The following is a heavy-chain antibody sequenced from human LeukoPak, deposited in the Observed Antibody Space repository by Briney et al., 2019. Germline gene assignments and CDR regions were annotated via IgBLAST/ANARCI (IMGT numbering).Heavy chain of an antibody. V-gene: IGHV4-59*11. D-gene: IGHD4-17*01. J-gene: IGHJ3*02. CDR2: ISYIGST. CDR1: DDSFSSHY. CDR3: ARDLVTVTKGFDI. Sequence: SDTLSLTCAVSDDSFSSHYWTWIRQPPGKGLGWIGYISYIGSTNYNPSLKSRVTISIDTSKNEFSLKLTSVTAADTAVYYCARDLVTVTKGFDIWGQGTMVTVSS.